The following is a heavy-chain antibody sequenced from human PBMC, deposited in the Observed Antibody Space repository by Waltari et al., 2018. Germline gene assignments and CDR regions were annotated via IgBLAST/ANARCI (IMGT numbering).Heavy chain of an antibody. D-gene: IGHD3-22*01. J-gene: IGHJ6*02. Sequence: QVQLQESGPGLVKASETLSLTSSVSGGSLSGFYWSWVRKPAGTGLEWIGRIFSSGRPNYNATLKSRVTMSLDTSKNGFSLILSSVTAADTGVYYCARHRRLGNKYYYDLDVWGQGTTVSLS. CDR2: IFSSGRP. CDR3: ARHRRLGNKYYYDLDV. V-gene: IGHV4-4*07. CDR1: GGSLSGFY.